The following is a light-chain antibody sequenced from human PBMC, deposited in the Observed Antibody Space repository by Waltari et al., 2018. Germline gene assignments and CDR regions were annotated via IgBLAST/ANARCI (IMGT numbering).Light chain of an antibody. CDR2: KAN. V-gene: IGLV8-61*01. J-gene: IGLJ3*02. Sequence: QTVVPHEPSLSVSPGGTVKPTCALSSGSLSPTSSATWYQQTPGQAPRTLVYKANARSSGVHDRFSGSILGNTAALTITGAQADDESDYYCALYMGSGIWVFGGGTRLTVL. CDR3: ALYMGSGIWV. CDR1: SGSLSPTSS.